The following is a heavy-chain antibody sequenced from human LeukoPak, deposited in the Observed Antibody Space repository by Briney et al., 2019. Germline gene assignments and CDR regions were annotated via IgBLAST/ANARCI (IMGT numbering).Heavy chain of an antibody. CDR2: INRSGGT. V-gene: IGHV4-34*01. CDR1: GESVSGYY. J-gene: IGHJ4*02. Sequence: SETLSLTCAVYGESVSGYYWNWIRQPPGKGLEWIGEINRSGGTNYNPSLKSRVTISVDTSKNQFSLKLRSVTAADTAVYYCARRVRSNCLDYWGQGTLVTVSS. D-gene: IGHD6-13*01. CDR3: ARRVRSNCLDY.